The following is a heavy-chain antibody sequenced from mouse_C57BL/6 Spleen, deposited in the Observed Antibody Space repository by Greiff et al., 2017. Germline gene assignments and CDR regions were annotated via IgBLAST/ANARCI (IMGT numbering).Heavy chain of an antibody. CDR3: ARKTYYSNYEDFDV. D-gene: IGHD2-5*01. CDR2: IDPNSGGT. J-gene: IGHJ1*03. CDR1: GYTFTSYW. Sequence: QVQLQQPGAELVKPGASVKLSCKASGYTFTSYWMHWVKQRPGRGLEWIGRIDPNSGGTKYNEKFKSKATLTVDKPSSTAYMQRSSLTSEDSAVYYCARKTYYSNYEDFDVWGTGTTVTVSS. V-gene: IGHV1-72*01.